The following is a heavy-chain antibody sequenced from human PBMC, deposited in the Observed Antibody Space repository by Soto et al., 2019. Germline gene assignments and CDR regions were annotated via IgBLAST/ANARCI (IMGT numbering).Heavy chain of an antibody. V-gene: IGHV1-2*02. CDR3: ARGRRASITMVRGVMSYYGMDV. J-gene: IGHJ6*02. CDR2: INPNSGGT. D-gene: IGHD3-10*01. Sequence: VASVKVSCKASGYTFTGYYMHWVRQAPGQGLEWMGWINPNSGGTNYAQKFQGRVTMTWDTSISTAYMELSRLRSDDTAVYYCARGRRASITMVRGVMSYYGMDVWGQGTTVTVSS. CDR1: GYTFTGYY.